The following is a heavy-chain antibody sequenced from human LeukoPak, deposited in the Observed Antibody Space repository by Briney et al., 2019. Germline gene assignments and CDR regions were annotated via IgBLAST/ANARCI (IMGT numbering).Heavy chain of an antibody. CDR2: IWYDGSTK. CDR1: GFTFSSLG. D-gene: IGHD3-16*01. V-gene: IGHV3-33*01. CDR3: ARWGPDKRFDY. J-gene: IGHJ4*02. Sequence: GRSLRLSCAASGFTFSSLGMTWVRQAPSQGLGWVAVIWYDGSTKYYADSVRGRFTISRDNSKNTLFLQMNSLRAEGTAVYYCARWGPDKRFDYWGQGALVTVSS.